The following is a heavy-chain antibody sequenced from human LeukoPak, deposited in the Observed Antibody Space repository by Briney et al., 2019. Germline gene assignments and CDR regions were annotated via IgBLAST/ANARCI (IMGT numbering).Heavy chain of an antibody. J-gene: IGHJ3*02. Sequence: GGSLRLSCAASGFTFSIYSMNWVRQAPGKGLEWVSSIATSSDYIYYAGSLKRRFTISRDNANNSLYLHMNSLRPDDTAVYYCARGRSITILRGVAISDGFDIWGQGTKVTVS. CDR2: IATSSDYI. CDR1: GFTFSIYS. CDR3: ARGRSITILRGVAISDGFDI. V-gene: IGHV3-21*06. D-gene: IGHD3-10*01.